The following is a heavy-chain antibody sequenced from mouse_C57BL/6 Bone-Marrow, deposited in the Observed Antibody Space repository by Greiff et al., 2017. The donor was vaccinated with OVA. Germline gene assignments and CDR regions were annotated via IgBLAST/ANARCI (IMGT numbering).Heavy chain of an antibody. J-gene: IGHJ1*03. CDR3: ARIPYYYGSRDWYFDV. D-gene: IGHD1-1*01. V-gene: IGHV14-3*01. CDR2: IDPANGNT. CDR1: GFNIKNTY. Sequence: VQLKQSVAELVRPGASVKLSCTASGFNIKNTYMHWVKQRPEQGLEWIGRIDPANGNTKYAPKFQGKATITADPSSNTAYLQLSSLTSEDTAIYYCARIPYYYGSRDWYFDVWGTGTTVTVSS.